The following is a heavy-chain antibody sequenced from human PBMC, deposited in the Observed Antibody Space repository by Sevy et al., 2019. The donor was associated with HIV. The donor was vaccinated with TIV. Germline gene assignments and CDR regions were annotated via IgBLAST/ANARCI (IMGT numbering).Heavy chain of an antibody. J-gene: IGHJ4*02. Sequence: ASVNVSCKLSGYTLTQLSMHWVRQAPGKGLEWLGSFDPEDDETIYSQKFQGRVTMTEDTSTDTAYMELSRLRSEDTAVYYCATTKDYYESSGDPFDYWGQGTLVTVSS. CDR3: ATTKDYYESSGDPFDY. CDR2: FDPEDDET. D-gene: IGHD3-22*01. CDR1: GYTLTQLS. V-gene: IGHV1-24*01.